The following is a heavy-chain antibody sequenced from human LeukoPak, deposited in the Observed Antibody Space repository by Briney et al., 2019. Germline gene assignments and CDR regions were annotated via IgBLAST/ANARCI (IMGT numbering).Heavy chain of an antibody. D-gene: IGHD6-13*01. CDR1: GFSFSDYS. Sequence: GGSLRLSCAASGFSFSDYSLHWVRQAPGKGLEWVSYLSSSGYTTLYADSVKGRFTISRDNAKNSLYLQMNSLRAEDTALYYCAKDIIAVAGQLVQGAFDIWGQGTMVTVSS. J-gene: IGHJ3*02. V-gene: IGHV3-48*04. CDR2: LSSSGYTT. CDR3: AKDIIAVAGQLVQGAFDI.